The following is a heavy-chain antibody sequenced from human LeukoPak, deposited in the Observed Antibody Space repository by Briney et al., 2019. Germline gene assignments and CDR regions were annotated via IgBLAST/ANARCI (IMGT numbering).Heavy chain of an antibody. Sequence: ASVKVSCKASGYSFDRYGINWLRQAPGQGLEWMGWINTNTGNPTYAQGFTGRFVFSLDTSVSTAYLQISSLKADDTAVYYCARDSISGSYVHFDHWGQGTLVTVSS. CDR1: GYSFDRYG. D-gene: IGHD1-26*01. CDR2: INTNTGNP. CDR3: ARDSISGSYVHFDH. V-gene: IGHV7-4-1*02. J-gene: IGHJ4*02.